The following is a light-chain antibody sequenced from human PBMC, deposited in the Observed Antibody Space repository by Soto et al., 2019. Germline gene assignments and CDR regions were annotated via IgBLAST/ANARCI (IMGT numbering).Light chain of an antibody. CDR2: DVS. J-gene: IGLJ2*01. CDR3: SSYTSSSTVV. CDR1: RSDVGGYYY. Sequence: QSVVTQPASLSGFPGPSITISCPGTRSDVGGYYYVSWYQQYPGKAPKLMIYDVSNRPSGISNRFSGSKSGNTASLTISGLQAEDEADYYCSSYTSSSTVVFGGGTKVTVL. V-gene: IGLV2-14*01.